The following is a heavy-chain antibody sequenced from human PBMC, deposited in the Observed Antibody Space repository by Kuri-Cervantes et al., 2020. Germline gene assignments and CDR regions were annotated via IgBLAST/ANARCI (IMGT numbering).Heavy chain of an antibody. CDR3: ARAGHYYDSSGKYYFDY. Sequence: GSLRLSCAVYGGSFSGYYWSWIRQPPGKGLEWIGEINHSGSTNYNPSLKSRVTISVDTSKNQFSLKLSSVTAADTAVYYCARAGHYYDSSGKYYFDYWGQGTLVTVSS. CDR2: INHSGST. V-gene: IGHV4-34*01. J-gene: IGHJ4*02. CDR1: GGSFSGYY. D-gene: IGHD3-22*01.